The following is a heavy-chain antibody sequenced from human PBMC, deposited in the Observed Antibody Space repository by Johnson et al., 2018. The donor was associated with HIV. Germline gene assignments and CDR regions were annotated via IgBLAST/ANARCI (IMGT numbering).Heavy chain of an antibody. CDR1: GFTFSSYA. V-gene: IGHV3-30-3*01. CDR2: ISYDGSNK. Sequence: VQLVESGGGVVQPGRSLRLSCAASGFTFSSYAMHWVRQAPGKGLEWVAVISYDGSNKYYADSVKGRLTISRDNSKNTLYLQMNSLRAEDTALYYCAKDEIEVAAPWLAFDIWGQGTMVTVSS. CDR3: AKDEIEVAAPWLAFDI. D-gene: IGHD2-15*01. J-gene: IGHJ3*02.